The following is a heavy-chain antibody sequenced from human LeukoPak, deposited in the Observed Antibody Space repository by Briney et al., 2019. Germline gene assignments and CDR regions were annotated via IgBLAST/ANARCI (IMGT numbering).Heavy chain of an antibody. CDR1: GGSISSTSYY. D-gene: IGHD3-10*01. J-gene: IGHJ6*02. Sequence: SETLSLTCTVSGGSISSTSYYWGWIRQSPGKGLEWIGRIYYSGSTYYNPSLKSRVTISVDRSKNQFSLKLSSVTAADTAVYYCHQRGFGAPEYYYGMDVWGQGTTVTVSS. CDR2: IYYSGST. V-gene: IGHV4-39*03. CDR3: HQRGFGAPEYYYGMDV.